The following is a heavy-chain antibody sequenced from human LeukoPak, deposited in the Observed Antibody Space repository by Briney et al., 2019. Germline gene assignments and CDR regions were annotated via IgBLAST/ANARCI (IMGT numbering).Heavy chain of an antibody. Sequence: GGSLRRSCAASGFTFSSYAMSWVREAPGKGLEWVSAISGSGGSTYYADSVKGRFTISRDNSKNTLYLQMNSLRAEDTAVYYCAKGDPYIYYDSSGWDPFDYWGQGTLVTVSS. D-gene: IGHD3-22*01. J-gene: IGHJ4*02. V-gene: IGHV3-23*01. CDR1: GFTFSSYA. CDR2: ISGSGGST. CDR3: AKGDPYIYYDSSGWDPFDY.